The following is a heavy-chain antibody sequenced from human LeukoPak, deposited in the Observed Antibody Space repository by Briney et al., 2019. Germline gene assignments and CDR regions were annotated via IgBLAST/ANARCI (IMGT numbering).Heavy chain of an antibody. V-gene: IGHV3-30*02. D-gene: IGHD2-15*01. CDR2: IRYDGSNK. J-gene: IGHJ3*02. CDR3: AKVYRVGAADAFDI. CDR1: GFTFSSYG. Sequence: GGSLRLSCAASGFTFSSYGMHWVRQAPGKGLEWVAFIRYDGSNKYYADSVRGRFTISRDNSKNTLYLQMNSLRAEDTAVYYCAKVYRVGAADAFDIWGQGTMVTVSS.